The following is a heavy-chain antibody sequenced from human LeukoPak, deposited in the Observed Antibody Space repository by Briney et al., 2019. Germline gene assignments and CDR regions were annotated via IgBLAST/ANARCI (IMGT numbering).Heavy chain of an antibody. V-gene: IGHV4-39*07. CDR3: ARDATQWLLPAGFDY. D-gene: IGHD3-22*01. CDR1: GGSISSSSYY. J-gene: IGHJ4*02. Sequence: NASETLSLTCTVSGGSISSSSYYWGWIRQPQGKGLEWIGSIYYSGSTYYNPSLKSRVTISVDTSKNQFSLKLSSVTAADTAVYYCARDATQWLLPAGFDYWGQGTLVTVSS. CDR2: IYYSGST.